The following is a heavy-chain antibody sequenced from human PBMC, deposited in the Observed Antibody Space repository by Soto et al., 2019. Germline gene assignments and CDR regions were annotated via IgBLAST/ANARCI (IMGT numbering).Heavy chain of an antibody. CDR2: IYYSGST. D-gene: IGHD3-10*01. Sequence: ETLSLTCTVSGGSISSYYWSWIRQPPGKGLEWIGYIYYSGSTNYNPPLKSRVTISVDTSKNQFSLKLSSVTAADTAVYYCARALYYYGSGRDYYGMDVWGQGTTVTVSS. J-gene: IGHJ6*02. CDR3: ARALYYYGSGRDYYGMDV. CDR1: GGSISSYY. V-gene: IGHV4-59*01.